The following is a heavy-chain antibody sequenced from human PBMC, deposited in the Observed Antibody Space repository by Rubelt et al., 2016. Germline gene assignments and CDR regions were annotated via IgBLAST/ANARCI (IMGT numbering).Heavy chain of an antibody. CDR3: ATGLGYFDL. CDR2: INPSGGGT. Sequence: LHWVRQAPGQGLEWMGIINPSGGGTTYAQKFQGRVTMTRDTSTNTVYMELSSLRSEDTAVYYCATGLGYFDLWGQGTLVTVSS. V-gene: IGHV1-46*01. D-gene: IGHD6-19*01. J-gene: IGHJ5*02.